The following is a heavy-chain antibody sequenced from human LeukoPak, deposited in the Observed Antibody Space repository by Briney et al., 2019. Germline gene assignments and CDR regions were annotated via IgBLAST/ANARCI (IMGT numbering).Heavy chain of an antibody. Sequence: SETLSLTCTVSGGSISSNNYYWAWIRQPPGKGLEWIGSIFYSGTTYYNPSLKSRVTISVDTSKNQFSLKLSSVTAADTAIYYCARHSRSAYSGYENAFDIWGQGTVVTVSS. CDR2: IFYSGTT. CDR3: ARHSRSAYSGYENAFDI. J-gene: IGHJ3*02. D-gene: IGHD5-12*01. V-gene: IGHV4-39*01. CDR1: GGSISSNNYY.